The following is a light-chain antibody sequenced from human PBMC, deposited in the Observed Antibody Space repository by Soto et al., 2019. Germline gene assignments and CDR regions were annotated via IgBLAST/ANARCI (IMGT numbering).Light chain of an antibody. CDR1: QSISSS. CDR2: GAS. CDR3: QQYGSSPST. Sequence: EVVLTQSPGTLSLSPGERATLSCRASQSISSSLAWYQQKPGQAPRLLIYGASSRATGIPDRFSGSGSGTDFTLTISRLEPEDFAVYYCQQYGSSPSTFGQGTKVEIK. J-gene: IGKJ1*01. V-gene: IGKV3-20*01.